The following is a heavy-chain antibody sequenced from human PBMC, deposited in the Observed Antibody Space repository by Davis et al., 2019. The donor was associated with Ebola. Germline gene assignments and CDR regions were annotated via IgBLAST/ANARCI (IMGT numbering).Heavy chain of an antibody. D-gene: IGHD3-3*01. CDR3: ARRGYYDFWSGYHNWFDP. CDR1: GGSFRGYY. Sequence: MPSETLSLTCAVYGGSFRGYYWSWIRQPPGKGLEWIGEINHSGSTNYNPSLKSRVTISVDKSKNQFSLKLSSVTAADTAVYYCARRGYYDFWSGYHNWFDPWGQGTLVTVSS. CDR2: INHSGST. V-gene: IGHV4-34*01. J-gene: IGHJ5*02.